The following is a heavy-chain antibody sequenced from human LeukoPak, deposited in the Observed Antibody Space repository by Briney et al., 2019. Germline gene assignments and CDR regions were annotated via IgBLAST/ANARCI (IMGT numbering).Heavy chain of an antibody. V-gene: IGHV3-53*01. CDR2: LYSGSDT. CDR1: GFTFSSYS. Sequence: GGSLRLSCAASGFTFSSYSMNWVRQAPGKGLEWVSILYSGSDTYYADSVKGRFTISRDSSKNILSLQMNNLRAEDTAVYYCARVGDHFHWYLDLWGRGTLVTVSS. CDR3: ARVGDHFHWYLDL. J-gene: IGHJ2*01. D-gene: IGHD3-10*01.